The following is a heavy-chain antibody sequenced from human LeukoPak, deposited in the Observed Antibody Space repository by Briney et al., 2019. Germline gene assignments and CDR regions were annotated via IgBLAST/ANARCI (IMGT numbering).Heavy chain of an antibody. CDR2: TSGSGGTT. CDR1: GFTFSSYG. CDR3: AKTNGYYSD. J-gene: IGHJ4*02. V-gene: IGHV3-23*01. D-gene: IGHD3-22*01. Sequence: GGSLRLSCAASGFTFSSYGMNWVRQAPGKGLEWVSGTSGSGGTTYYADSVKGRFTISRDNSKNSLSLQVSSLRAEDMAVYYCAKTNGYYSDWGQGTLVTVSS.